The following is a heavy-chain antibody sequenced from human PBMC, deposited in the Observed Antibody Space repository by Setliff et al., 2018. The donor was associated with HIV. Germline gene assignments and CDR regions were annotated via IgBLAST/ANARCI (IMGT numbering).Heavy chain of an antibody. D-gene: IGHD2-15*01. CDR2: ISSSSSYI. CDR3: ARLLRDIVVVVAATGYYFDY. Sequence: GGSLRLSCTASGFTFSSYSMNWVRQAPGKGLEWVSSISSSSSYIYYADPVKGRFTISRDNAKNSLYPQMNSLRAEDTAVYYCARLLRDIVVVVAATGYYFDYWGQGTLVTVSS. V-gene: IGHV3-21*01. J-gene: IGHJ4*02. CDR1: GFTFSSYS.